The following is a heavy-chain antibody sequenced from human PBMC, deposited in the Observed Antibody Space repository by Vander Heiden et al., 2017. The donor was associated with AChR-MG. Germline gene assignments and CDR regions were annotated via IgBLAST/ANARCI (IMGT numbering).Heavy chain of an antibody. D-gene: IGHD6-13*01. CDR2: IKSKTDGGTT. V-gene: IGHV3-15*01. Sequence: EVQLVESGGGLVTPGGSLRLSCAASGFTCSNAWMSWVRQAPGKGPGEVGRIKSKTDGGTTDYAAPVKGRFTISRDDSKNTLYLQMNSLKTEDTAVYYCTTDVSVKSGGGSSWYSWVDNYYYYYGMDVWGQGTTVTVSS. CDR3: TTDVSVKSGGGSSWYSWVDNYYYYYGMDV. J-gene: IGHJ6*02. CDR1: GFTCSNAW.